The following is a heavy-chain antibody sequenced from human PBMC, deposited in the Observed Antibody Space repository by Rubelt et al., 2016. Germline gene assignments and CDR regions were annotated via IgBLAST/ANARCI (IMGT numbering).Heavy chain of an antibody. CDR2: IYYSGST. D-gene: IGHD3-22*01. CDR3: ARTNPSVVVFDY. V-gene: IGHV4-31*03. Sequence: QVQLQESGPGLVKPSQTLSLTCTVSGGSISSGGYYWSWIRQHPGKGLEWIGYIYYSGSTYYNPSLKSRVTISVDTSKTQFSLKLSSVTAADTAVYYCARTNPSVVVFDYWGQGTLVTVSS. J-gene: IGHJ4*02. CDR1: GGSISSGGYY.